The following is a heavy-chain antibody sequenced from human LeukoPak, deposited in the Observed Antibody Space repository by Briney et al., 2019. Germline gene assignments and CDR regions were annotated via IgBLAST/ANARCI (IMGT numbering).Heavy chain of an antibody. CDR2: IREDGGEK. Sequence: GGSLRLFCAASGFTFTKHWMSWVRQTKDKGLECVAKIREDGGEKHYVDSVKGRFTISRDNAKNSLYLQMNSLRVDDTAVYYCARDYRGGWNDYWGQGTLVTVSS. CDR3: ARDYRGGWNDY. D-gene: IGHD1-26*01. CDR1: GFTFTKHW. J-gene: IGHJ4*02. V-gene: IGHV3-7*01.